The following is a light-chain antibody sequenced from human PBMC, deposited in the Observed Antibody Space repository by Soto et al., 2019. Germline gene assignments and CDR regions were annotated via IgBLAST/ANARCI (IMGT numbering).Light chain of an antibody. CDR3: QQYGSTPLT. J-gene: IGKJ4*01. V-gene: IGKV3-20*01. CDR1: QSVSRSS. CDR2: GAS. Sequence: EIVLTQSTGTLSLSPGERATLSCRASQSVSRSSLAWYQQKPGQAPRLLIYGASRRATGIPDRFSGSGSGTDFPLTISRLEPEDFAVYYCQQYGSTPLTFGGGTKVEI.